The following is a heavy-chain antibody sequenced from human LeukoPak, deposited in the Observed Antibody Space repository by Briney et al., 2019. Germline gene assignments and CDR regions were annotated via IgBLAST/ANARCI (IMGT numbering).Heavy chain of an antibody. CDR3: ARGVERRYYYYYGMDV. CDR2: IIPIFGTA. V-gene: IGHV1-69*13. Sequence: ASVKVSCKASGGTFSSYAISWVRQAPGQGLEWMGGIIPIFGTANYAQKFQGRVTITADESTSTAYMELSSLRSEDTAVYYCARGVERRYYYYYGMDVWGQGTLVTVSS. J-gene: IGHJ6*02. CDR1: GGTFSSYA. D-gene: IGHD1-1*01.